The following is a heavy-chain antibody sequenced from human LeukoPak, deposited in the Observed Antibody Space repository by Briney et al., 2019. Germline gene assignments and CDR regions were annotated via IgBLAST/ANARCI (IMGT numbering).Heavy chain of an antibody. J-gene: IGHJ4*02. CDR1: GFTVSSNY. CDR2: LYTGGST. D-gene: IGHD6-13*01. Sequence: PGGSLRLSCAASGFTVSSNYMSWVRQAPGKGLEWVSVLYTGGSTYYADSVKGRFTISRDNSKNTLYLQINSLRAEDTAVYYCARGIAAAGTGLYNWGQGTLLTVSS. V-gene: IGHV3-66*01. CDR3: ARGIAAAGTGLYN.